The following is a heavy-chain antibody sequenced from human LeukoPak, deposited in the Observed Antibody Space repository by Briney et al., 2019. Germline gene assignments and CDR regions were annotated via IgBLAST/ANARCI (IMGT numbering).Heavy chain of an antibody. CDR1: GGSISSSSYY. V-gene: IGHV4-39*02. D-gene: IGHD3-10*01. Sequence: PSETLSLTCTVSGGSISSSSYYWGWIRQPPGKGLEWIGSIYYSGSTYYNPSLKSRVTISVYTSKNQFSLKLSSVTAADTAVYYCARERRGRFGELYWFDPWGQGTLVTVSS. CDR3: ARERRGRFGELYWFDP. CDR2: IYYSGST. J-gene: IGHJ5*02.